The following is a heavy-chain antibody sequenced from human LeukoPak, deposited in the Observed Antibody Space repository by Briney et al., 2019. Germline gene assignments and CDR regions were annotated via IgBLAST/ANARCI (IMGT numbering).Heavy chain of an antibody. J-gene: IGHJ5*02. CDR2: IYYSGST. D-gene: IGHD2-15*01. V-gene: IGHV4-59*11. CDR3: ARARGSILGNNWFDP. CDR1: GGSISSHY. Sequence: PSETLSLTCTVSGGSISSHYWSWIRQPPGKGLEWIGYIYYSGSTNYNPSLKSRVTISVDTSKTQFSLKLSSVTAADTAVYYCARARGSILGNNWFDPWGQGTLVTVSS.